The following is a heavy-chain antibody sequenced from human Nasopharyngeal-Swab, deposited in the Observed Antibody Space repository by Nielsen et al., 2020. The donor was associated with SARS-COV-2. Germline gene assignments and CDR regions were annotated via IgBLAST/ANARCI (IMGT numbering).Heavy chain of an antibody. Sequence: GESLKISCAASGFAFSSYGMPWFRQAPGKGLEWVAVIWYGGSNKYYADSVKGRFTISRDNSKNTLYLQMNSLRAEDTAVYYCARDYYDSSGYYNFDSWGQGTLVTVSS. J-gene: IGHJ4*02. CDR2: IWYGGSNK. V-gene: IGHV3-33*01. CDR3: ARDYYDSSGYYNFDS. CDR1: GFAFSSYG. D-gene: IGHD3-22*01.